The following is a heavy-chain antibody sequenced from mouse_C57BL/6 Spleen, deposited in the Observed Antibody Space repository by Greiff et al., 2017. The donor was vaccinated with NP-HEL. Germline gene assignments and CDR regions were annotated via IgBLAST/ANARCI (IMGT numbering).Heavy chain of an antibody. CDR1: GYTFTSYW. J-gene: IGHJ4*01. Sequence: QVQLQQPGAELVMPGASVKLSCKASGYTFTSYWMHWVKQRPGQGLEWIGEIDPSDSYTNYNQKFKGKSTLTVDKSSSTAYMQLSSLTSEDSAVYYCARSYYSNYLAMDYWGQGTSVTVSS. V-gene: IGHV1-69*01. CDR2: IDPSDSYT. CDR3: ARSYYSNYLAMDY. D-gene: IGHD2-5*01.